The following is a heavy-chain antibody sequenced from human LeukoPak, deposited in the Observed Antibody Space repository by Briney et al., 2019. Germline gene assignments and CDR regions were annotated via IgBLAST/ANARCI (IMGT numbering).Heavy chain of an antibody. CDR3: ARTTTTFDD. CDR2: VSDTGST. CDR1: GGSISNY. D-gene: IGHD4-11*01. V-gene: IGHV4-59*01. Sequence: SETLSLTCTVSGGSISNYWSWIRQPPGKGLEWIGYVSDTGSTNYNPSLKSRVTISVDTSKNQFYLKLTSVTAADTAVYYCARTTTTFDDWGHGTLVTVSS. J-gene: IGHJ4*01.